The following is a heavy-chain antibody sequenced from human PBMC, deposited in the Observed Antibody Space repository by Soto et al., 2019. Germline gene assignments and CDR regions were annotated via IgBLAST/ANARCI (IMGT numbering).Heavy chain of an antibody. V-gene: IGHV3-9*01. CDR3: TKDIGSAFGDYSMDV. CDR1: GFTFDDYA. D-gene: IGHD3-10*01. J-gene: IGHJ6*02. CDR2: LSWNSGRI. Sequence: PGGSLRLSCAASGFTFDDYAMHWVRQAPGKGLEWVSGLSWNSGRIGYADSVKGRFTISRDNAKNSPYLQMSSLRAEDTAFYYCTKDIGSAFGDYSMDVWGQGTTVTVSS.